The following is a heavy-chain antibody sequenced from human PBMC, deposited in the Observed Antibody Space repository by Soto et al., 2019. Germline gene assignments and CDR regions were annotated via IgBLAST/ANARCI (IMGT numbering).Heavy chain of an antibody. J-gene: IGHJ6*02. CDR2: IYYSGTT. Sequence: QVQLQESGPGLVKPSQTLSLTCTVSGGSISSGGYYWNWIRQHPGKGLEWIGYIYYSGTTYYNPSLTGRVTISVDTSKNQFSLKLSSVTAADTAVYYCAASCVGCGGFNYYGMDVWGQGTTVTVSS. V-gene: IGHV4-31*03. D-gene: IGHD2-21*01. CDR3: AASCVGCGGFNYYGMDV. CDR1: GGSISSGGYY.